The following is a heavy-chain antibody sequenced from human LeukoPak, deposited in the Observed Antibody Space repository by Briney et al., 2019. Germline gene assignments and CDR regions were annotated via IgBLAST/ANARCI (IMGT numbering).Heavy chain of an antibody. D-gene: IGHD3-22*01. CDR2: INPNSGGT. CDR1: GYTLTDYY. V-gene: IGHV1-2*06. CDR3: ARVGYYESSGYYEY. J-gene: IGHJ4*02. Sequence: ASVKVSCKASGYTLTDYYMHWVRQAPGQGLEWMGRINPNSGGTNYAQKFQGRVTMTRDTSISTVYMELSRLRSDDAAVYYCARVGYYESSGYYEYWGQGTLVTVSS.